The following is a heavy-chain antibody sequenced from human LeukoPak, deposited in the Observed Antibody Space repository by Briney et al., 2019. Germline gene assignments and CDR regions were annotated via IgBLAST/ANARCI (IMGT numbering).Heavy chain of an antibody. J-gene: IGHJ2*01. V-gene: IGHV1-2*02. Sequence: ASVKVSCKASGYIFTGYYMHWVRQAPGQGLEWMGWIDPNSGDTNYAQRLQGRVTMTRDTSISTAYMELSRLRSDDTAVYYFARGGDYDSFGDLWGRGTLVAVSS. CDR2: IDPNSGDT. CDR3: ARGGDYDSFGDL. CDR1: GYIFTGYY. D-gene: IGHD3-22*01.